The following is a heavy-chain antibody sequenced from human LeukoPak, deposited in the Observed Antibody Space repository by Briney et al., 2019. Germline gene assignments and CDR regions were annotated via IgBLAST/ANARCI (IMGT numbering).Heavy chain of an antibody. CDR3: ARVFGDYYFDY. D-gene: IGHD4-17*01. V-gene: IGHV4-4*02. J-gene: IGHJ4*02. CDR2: IYHSGST. CDR1: GDSISNNYL. Sequence: TSGTLSLTCAVSGDSISNNYLWRWVRQPPGQGLEWIGEIYHSGSTNYNPSLKSRVTISVDKSKNQFSLKLSSVTAADTAVYYCARVFGDYYFDYWGQGTLVTVSS.